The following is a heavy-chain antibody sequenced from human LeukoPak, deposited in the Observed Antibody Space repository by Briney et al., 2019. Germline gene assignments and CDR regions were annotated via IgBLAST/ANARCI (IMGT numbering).Heavy chain of an antibody. CDR3: AKKGGRDGYSDAFDI. D-gene: IGHD5-24*01. Sequence: GGSLRLSCAASGFSFSTYAMSWVRQAPGKGLEWVSVVNGNGGSTSYADSVKGRFTIFRDNSKNTVYLQMNSLRVEDTAVYYCAKKGGRDGYSDAFDIWGQGTMVTASS. CDR2: VNGNGGST. CDR1: GFSFSTYA. V-gene: IGHV3-23*01. J-gene: IGHJ3*02.